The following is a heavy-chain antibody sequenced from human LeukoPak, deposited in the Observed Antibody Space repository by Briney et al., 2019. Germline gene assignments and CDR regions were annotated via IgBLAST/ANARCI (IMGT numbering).Heavy chain of an antibody. CDR3: ATLQTWAVSLWLGESFNWFDP. CDR1: GYTLTELS. J-gene: IGHJ5*02. V-gene: IGHV1-24*01. Sequence: EASVKVSCKVSGYTLTELSMHWVRQAPGKGLEWMGGFDPEDGETIYAQKFQGRVTMTEDTSTDTAYMELSSLRSEDTAVYYCATLQTWAVSLWLGESFNWFDPWGQGTLVTVSS. CDR2: FDPEDGET. D-gene: IGHD3-10*01.